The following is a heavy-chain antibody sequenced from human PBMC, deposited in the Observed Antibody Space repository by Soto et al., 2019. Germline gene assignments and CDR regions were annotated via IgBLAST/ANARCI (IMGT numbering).Heavy chain of an antibody. V-gene: IGHV3-7*01. J-gene: IGHJ4*02. Sequence: LRLSCAASGFTFSSYWMSWVRQAPGKGLEWVANIKQDGSEKYYVDSVKGRFTISRDNAKNSLYLQMNSLRAEDTAVYYCARDLYSSPFAFDYWGQGTLVTVSS. CDR3: ARDLYSSPFAFDY. CDR1: GFTFSSYW. CDR2: IKQDGSEK. D-gene: IGHD5-18*01.